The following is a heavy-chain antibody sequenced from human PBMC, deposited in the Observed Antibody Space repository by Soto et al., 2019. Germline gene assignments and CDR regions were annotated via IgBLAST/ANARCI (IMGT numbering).Heavy chain of an antibody. Sequence: SETLSLTCAVYGGSFSGYYWSWIRQPPGKGLEWIGEINHSGSTNYNPSLKSRVTISVDTSKNQFSLKLSSVTAADTAVYYCAASPTSTAMVRYYYYYYGMDVWGQGTTVTVSS. CDR3: AASPTSTAMVRYYYYYYGMDV. CDR2: INHSGST. V-gene: IGHV4-34*01. J-gene: IGHJ6*02. D-gene: IGHD5-18*01. CDR1: GGSFSGYY.